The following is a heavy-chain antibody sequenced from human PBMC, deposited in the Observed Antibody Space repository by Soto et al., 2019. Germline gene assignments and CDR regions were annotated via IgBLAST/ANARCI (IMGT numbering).Heavy chain of an antibody. CDR2: IKSDGSST. CDR3: ARDRPEVLNPTDHPMFDY. D-gene: IGHD6-6*01. Sequence: GGSLRLSCAASGFTFSSHWMHWVRQDPGKGLVWVARIKSDGSSTAYADSVKGRFTISRDNAKNTLYLQMNSLRVEDTAVYYCARDRPEVLNPTDHPMFDYWGQGTLVTVS. CDR1: GFTFSSHW. J-gene: IGHJ4*02. V-gene: IGHV3-74*01.